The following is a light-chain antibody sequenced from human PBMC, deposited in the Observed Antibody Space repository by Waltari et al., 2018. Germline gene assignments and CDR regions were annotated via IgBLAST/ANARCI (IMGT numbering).Light chain of an antibody. CDR1: QTIGRS. CDR3: QQYNNWSPGT. Sequence: ETVVTQSPATLSVSPGERVTLSCRTSQTIGRSLAWYQQKPGQAPRLVIYGASIRATGIPARFSGSGSETEFALTISGLQSEDFAVYYCQQYNNWSPGTFGQGTKVEI. CDR2: GAS. V-gene: IGKV3-15*01. J-gene: IGKJ1*01.